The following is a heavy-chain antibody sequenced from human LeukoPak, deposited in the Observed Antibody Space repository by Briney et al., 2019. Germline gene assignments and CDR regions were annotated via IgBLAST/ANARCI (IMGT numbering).Heavy chain of an antibody. Sequence: ASVKVSCTASGYTFTSYYMHWVRQAPGQGLEWMGIINPSGGSTSYAQKFQGRVTMTRDTSTSTVYMELSSLRSEDTAVYYCARENMDGYNDGPTNAFDIWGQGTMVTVSS. CDR3: ARENMDGYNDGPTNAFDI. V-gene: IGHV1-46*01. CDR2: INPSGGST. D-gene: IGHD5-24*01. J-gene: IGHJ3*02. CDR1: GYTFTSYY.